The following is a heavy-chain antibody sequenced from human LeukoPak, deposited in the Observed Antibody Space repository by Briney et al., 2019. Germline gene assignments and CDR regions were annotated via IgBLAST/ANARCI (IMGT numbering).Heavy chain of an antibody. CDR3: ARDPYYDSSTYWYFDL. CDR2: IYYSGDT. CDR1: GGSITSSIYF. V-gene: IGHV4-39*07. J-gene: IGHJ2*01. Sequence: PSETLSLTCTVSGGSITSSIYFWGWIRQPPGKGLEWIASIYYSGDTYYSPSLKSRVTISIDTSKSQFSLKLSSVTAADTAVYYCARDPYYDSSTYWYFDLWGRGTLVTVSS. D-gene: IGHD3-22*01.